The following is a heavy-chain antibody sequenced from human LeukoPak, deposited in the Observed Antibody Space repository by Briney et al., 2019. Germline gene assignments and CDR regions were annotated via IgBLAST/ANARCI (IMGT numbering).Heavy chain of an antibody. CDR2: IYYSGST. CDR3: ARVELWPYYDSSGYIDY. V-gene: IGHV4-30-4*08. Sequence: SETLSLTCTVSGGSISSGDYYWSWIRQPPGKGLEWIGYIYYSGSTYYNPSLKSRVTISVDTSKNQFSLKLSSVTAADTAVYYCARVELWPYYDSSGYIDYWGQGTLVTVSS. CDR1: GGSISSGDYY. D-gene: IGHD3-22*01. J-gene: IGHJ4*02.